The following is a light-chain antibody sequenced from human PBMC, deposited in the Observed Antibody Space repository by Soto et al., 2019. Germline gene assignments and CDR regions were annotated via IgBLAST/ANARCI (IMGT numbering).Light chain of an antibody. V-gene: IGLV2-14*01. Sequence: SVVTQPASVSGSPGQSITISCTGNNSDVGRYNYVSWYQQHPGKAPKLIIYDVSNRPSGVSNRFSGSKSGNTASLTISGLQAEDEADYYCNSYTSSSTYVFGTGTKVTVL. CDR3: NSYTSSSTYV. J-gene: IGLJ1*01. CDR2: DVS. CDR1: NSDVGRYNY.